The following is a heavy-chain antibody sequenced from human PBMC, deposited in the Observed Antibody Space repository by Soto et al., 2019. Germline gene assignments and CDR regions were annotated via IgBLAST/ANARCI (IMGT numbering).Heavy chain of an antibody. D-gene: IGHD4-17*01. V-gene: IGHV4-30-4*01. CDR1: GGFVSSGIYY. CDR2: IYYNGDT. J-gene: IGHJ5*02. CDR3: ARDHGDEGGWFDP. Sequence: QVQLQESGPGLVKASQTLSLVCTVSGGFVSSGIYYWSWIRQPPGKGLEWIGYIYYNGDTFYNPSLKSRVSISLDMSKNQFSLKVNSVTAADTAEYYCARDHGDEGGWFDPWGQGTLVTVSS.